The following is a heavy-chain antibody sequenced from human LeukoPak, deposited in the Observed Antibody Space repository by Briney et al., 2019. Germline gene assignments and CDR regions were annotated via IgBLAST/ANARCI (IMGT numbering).Heavy chain of an antibody. CDR1: GYTFTTFG. V-gene: IGHV1-18*01. Sequence: PSVSLSCKASGYTFTTFGITWVRQAPGQGLEWMGWISTYNGTTNYAQNLQGRVTITTDTSTSTAYMELRSLRSDDTAVYYCERDLEQLVPSTQPFDIWGQGTMVA. J-gene: IGHJ3*02. D-gene: IGHD6-13*01. CDR3: ERDLEQLVPSTQPFDI. CDR2: ISTYNGTT.